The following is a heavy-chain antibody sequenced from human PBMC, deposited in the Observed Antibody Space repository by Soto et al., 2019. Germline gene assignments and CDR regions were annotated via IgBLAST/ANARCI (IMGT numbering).Heavy chain of an antibody. D-gene: IGHD3-10*01. CDR2: ISGSGDAI. Sequence: GGSLRLSCVASGITFNKYVMSWVRQAPGKGLEFVPIISGSGDAIDYADSVKGRFTISRDNSRNTLYLQLNSLRAEDTAVYYCAGEGEGFGELPPYDYWGQGTLVTVSS. CDR1: GITFNKYV. CDR3: AGEGEGFGELPPYDY. V-gene: IGHV3-23*01. J-gene: IGHJ4*02.